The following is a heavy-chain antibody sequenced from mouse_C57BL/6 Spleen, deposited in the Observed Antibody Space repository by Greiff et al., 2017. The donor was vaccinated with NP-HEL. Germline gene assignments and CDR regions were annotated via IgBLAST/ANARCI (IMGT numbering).Heavy chain of an antibody. CDR3: TTNYYGSSYGAY. CDR2: IDPEDGDT. Sequence: VQLQQPGAELVRPGASVKLSCTASGFNIKDYYMHWVKQRPEQGLEWIGRIDPEDGDTEYAPKFQGKATMTADTSSNTAYLQLSSLTSEDTAVYYCTTNYYGSSYGAYWGQGTLVTVSA. D-gene: IGHD1-1*01. CDR1: GFNIKDYY. V-gene: IGHV14-1*01. J-gene: IGHJ3*01.